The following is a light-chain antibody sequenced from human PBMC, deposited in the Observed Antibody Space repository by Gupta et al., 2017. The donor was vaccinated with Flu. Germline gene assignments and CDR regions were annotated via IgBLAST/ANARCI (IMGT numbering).Light chain of an antibody. CDR1: SSNIGTNY. CDR2: RNN. CDR3: SGWDDSLRGVI. Sequence: QSVLTQPPSASGTPGHRVTISCSGGSSNIGTNYVCWYQQLPGTAPKLLVHRNNQRPSGVPDRFSGSRSGTSASLAISGHRSDDEADYYCSGWDDSLRGVIFGGGTKLTV. J-gene: IGLJ2*01. V-gene: IGLV1-47*01.